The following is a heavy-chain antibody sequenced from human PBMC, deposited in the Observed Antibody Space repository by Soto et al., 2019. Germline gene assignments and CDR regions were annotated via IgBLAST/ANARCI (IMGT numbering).Heavy chain of an antibody. CDR2: INPSGGST. Sequence: ASVKVSCKASGYTFTSYYMHWVRQAPGQGLEWMGIINPSGGSTSYAQKFQGRVTMTRDTSTSTVYMELSSLRSEDTAVYYCARVGDGIAAAADVDYWGQGSLVIVSS. J-gene: IGHJ4*02. CDR3: ARVGDGIAAAADVDY. D-gene: IGHD6-13*01. V-gene: IGHV1-46*01. CDR1: GYTFTSYY.